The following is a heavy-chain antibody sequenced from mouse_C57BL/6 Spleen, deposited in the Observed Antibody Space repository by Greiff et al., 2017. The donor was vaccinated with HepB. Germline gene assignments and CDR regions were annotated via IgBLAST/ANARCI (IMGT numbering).Heavy chain of an antibody. D-gene: IGHD1-1*01. Sequence: KLVESGGGLVQPGGSLSLSCAASGFTFTDYYMSWVRQPPGKALEWLGFIRNKANGYTTEYSASVKGRFTISRDNSQSILYLQMNALRAEDSATYYCARSPYYYGSTSLALFDYWGQGTTLTVSS. CDR2: IRNKANGYTT. J-gene: IGHJ2*01. CDR1: GFTFTDYY. CDR3: ARSPYYYGSTSLALFDY. V-gene: IGHV7-3*01.